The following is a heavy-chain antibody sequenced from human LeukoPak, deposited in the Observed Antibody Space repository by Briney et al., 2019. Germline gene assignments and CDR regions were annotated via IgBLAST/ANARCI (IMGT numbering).Heavy chain of an antibody. J-gene: IGHJ4*02. CDR2: IKSKTDGGTT. Sequence: GSLRLSCAASGFTFSNAWMNWVRQAPGKGLEWVGRIKSKTDGGTTDYAAPVKGRFTISRDDSKNTLYLQMNSLKTEDTAVYYCTTTLRTIFGVVIVSWGQGTLVTVSS. D-gene: IGHD3-3*01. CDR1: GFTFSNAW. V-gene: IGHV3-15*07. CDR3: TTTLRTIFGVVIVS.